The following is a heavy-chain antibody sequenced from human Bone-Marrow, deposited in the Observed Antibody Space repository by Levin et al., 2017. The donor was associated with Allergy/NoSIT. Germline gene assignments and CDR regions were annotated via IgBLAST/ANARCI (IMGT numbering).Heavy chain of an antibody. J-gene: IGHJ4*02. CDR2: ISSSSSSI. D-gene: IGHD1-1*01. Sequence: PGGSLRLSCAASGFTFSDYYMSWIRQAPGKGLEWLSYISSSSSSIYYADSVRGRFTISRDNAKNSLYLQMSSLRAEDTAIYYCVRDQSRLRSGAGYWGQGTLVTVSS. CDR3: VRDQSRLRSGAGY. V-gene: IGHV3-11*01. CDR1: GFTFSDYY.